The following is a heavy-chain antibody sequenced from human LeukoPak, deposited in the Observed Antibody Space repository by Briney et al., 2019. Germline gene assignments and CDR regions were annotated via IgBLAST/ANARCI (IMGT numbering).Heavy chain of an antibody. J-gene: IGHJ4*02. CDR3: ARDPFTVTTLPYFDY. CDR1: GYTFTSYG. CDR2: ISAYNGNT. V-gene: IGHV1-18*01. Sequence: ASVKVSCKAFGYTFTSYGISWVRQAPGQGLEWMGWISAYNGNTNYAQKLQGRVTMTTDTSTSTAYMELRSLRSDDTAVYYCARDPFTVTTLPYFDYWGQGTLVTVSS. D-gene: IGHD4-11*01.